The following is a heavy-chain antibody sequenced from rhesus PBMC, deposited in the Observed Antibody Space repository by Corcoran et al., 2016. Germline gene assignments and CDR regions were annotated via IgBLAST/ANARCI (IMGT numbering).Heavy chain of an antibody. Sequence: QVTLKESGPALVKPTQTLTLTCTFSGFSIRTSGIGVGWILHPPGKALEWLALIYWDDDKYYNTSLRSRITISKDTSTSQVVFTMTNMDPVDTATYFCARRQPTVAFDYWGQGVLVTVSS. CDR1: GFSIRTSGIG. D-gene: IGHD4-29*01. V-gene: IGHV2-174*01. J-gene: IGHJ4*01. CDR2: IYWDDDK. CDR3: ARRQPTVAFDY.